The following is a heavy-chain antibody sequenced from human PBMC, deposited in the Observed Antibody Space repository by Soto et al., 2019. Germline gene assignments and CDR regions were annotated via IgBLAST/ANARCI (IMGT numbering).Heavy chain of an antibody. CDR1: GFTFSDYY. CDR3: AREFGDGACDV. V-gene: IGHV3-11*01. D-gene: IGHD3-10*01. CDR2: ISSSGTII. Sequence: QVQLVESGGDLVKPGGSLRLSCAASGFTFSDYYMSWIRQAPGEGLEWVSYISSSGTIIYYADSVKGRFTISRDNAKNSLYLQMNTLSAEDPAVYYCAREFGDGACDVWSEGAMVTVSS. J-gene: IGHJ3*01.